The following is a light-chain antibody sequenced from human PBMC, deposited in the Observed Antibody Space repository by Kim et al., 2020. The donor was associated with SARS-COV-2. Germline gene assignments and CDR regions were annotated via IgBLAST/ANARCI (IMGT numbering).Light chain of an antibody. CDR1: KLGDKY. J-gene: IGLJ2*01. CDR2: QDS. CDR3: QAWDSSTALV. V-gene: IGLV3-1*01. Sequence: VSPGQTASITCSGDKLGDKYACWYQQKPGQPPVLVSYQDSKRPSGIPERFSGSNSGNTATLTISGTQAMDEADYYCQAWDSSTALVFGGGTQLTVL.